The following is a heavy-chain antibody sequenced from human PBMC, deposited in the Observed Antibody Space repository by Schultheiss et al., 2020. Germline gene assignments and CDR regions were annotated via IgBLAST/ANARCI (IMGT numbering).Heavy chain of an antibody. CDR2: IYASGTT. J-gene: IGHJ4*02. Sequence: SETLSLTCTVSGGSISSGGYYWSWIRQPAGKGLEWIGRIYASGTTNYNPSLKSRVTISLDTSKSQFSLRLSSVTAADTAMYYCARGGDYGDLTDYWGQGTLVTVSS. V-gene: IGHV4-61*02. CDR3: ARGGDYGDLTDY. CDR1: GGSISSGGYY. D-gene: IGHD4-17*01.